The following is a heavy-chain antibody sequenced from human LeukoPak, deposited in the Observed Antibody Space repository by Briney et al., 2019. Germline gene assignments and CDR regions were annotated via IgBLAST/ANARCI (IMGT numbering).Heavy chain of an antibody. Sequence: SETLSLTCAVYGGSFSVYYWSWIRQPPGKGLEWIGEINHSGSTNYNPSLKSRVTISVDTSKNQFSLKLSSVTAADTAVYYCARGRGYCSSTSCSYFDYWGQGTLVTVSS. CDR1: GGSFSVYY. D-gene: IGHD2-2*01. CDR2: INHSGST. J-gene: IGHJ4*02. V-gene: IGHV4-34*01. CDR3: ARGRGYCSSTSCSYFDY.